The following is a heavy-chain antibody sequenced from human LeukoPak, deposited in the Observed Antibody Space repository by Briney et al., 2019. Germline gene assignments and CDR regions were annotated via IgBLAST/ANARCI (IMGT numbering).Heavy chain of an antibody. Sequence: SVKVSCKASGGTFSSYAISWVRQAPGQGLEWMGRIIPILDIANYAQRFQGRVTITADKSTSTAYMELSSLRSEDTAVYYCAREEVAHYYYGMDVWGQGTTVTVSS. D-gene: IGHD2-21*01. CDR3: AREEVAHYYYGMDV. V-gene: IGHV1-69*04. J-gene: IGHJ6*02. CDR1: GGTFSSYA. CDR2: IIPILDIA.